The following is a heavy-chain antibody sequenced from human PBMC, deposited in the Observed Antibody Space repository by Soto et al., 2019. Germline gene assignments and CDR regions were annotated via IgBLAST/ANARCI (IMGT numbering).Heavy chain of an antibody. V-gene: IGHV3-30*18. Sequence: GGSLRLSCAASGFTFSSYGMHWVRQAPGKGLEWVAVISYDGSNKYYADSVKGRFTISRDNSKNTLYLQMNSLGAEDTAVYYCAKDRASESSSWYRYYYYYYGMDVWGQGTTVTVSS. D-gene: IGHD6-13*01. J-gene: IGHJ6*02. CDR3: AKDRASESSSWYRYYYYYYGMDV. CDR2: ISYDGSNK. CDR1: GFTFSSYG.